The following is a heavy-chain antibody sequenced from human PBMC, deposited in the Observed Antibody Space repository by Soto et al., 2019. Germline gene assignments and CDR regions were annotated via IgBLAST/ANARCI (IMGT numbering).Heavy chain of an antibody. CDR2: IYYSGST. CDR1: GGSISSGGYY. J-gene: IGHJ3*02. CDR3: ASADRWGNAFDI. D-gene: IGHD1-26*01. Sequence: SETLSLTCTVSGGSISSGGYYWSWIRQHPGKGLEWIGYIYYSGSTYYNPSLKSRVTISVDTSKNQFSLKLSSVTAADTAVYYCASADRWGNAFDIWGQGTMVTVSS. V-gene: IGHV4-31*03.